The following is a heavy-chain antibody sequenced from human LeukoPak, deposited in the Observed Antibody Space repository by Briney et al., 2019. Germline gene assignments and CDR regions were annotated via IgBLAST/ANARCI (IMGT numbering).Heavy chain of an antibody. V-gene: IGHV4-59*08. CDR2: IYYSGST. CDR1: GGSISSYY. CDR3: ARLNSGYYYDSSGYPVGWYFDL. Sequence: PSETLSLTCTVSGGSISSYYWSWIRQPPGKGLEWIGYIYYSGSTNYNPSLKSRVTISVDTSKNQFSLKLSSVTAADTAVYYCARLNSGYYYDSSGYPVGWYFDLWGRGTLVTVSS. D-gene: IGHD3-22*01. J-gene: IGHJ2*01.